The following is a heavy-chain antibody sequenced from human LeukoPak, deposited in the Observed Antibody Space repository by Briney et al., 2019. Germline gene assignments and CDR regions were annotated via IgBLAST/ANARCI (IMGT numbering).Heavy chain of an antibody. Sequence: GGSLRLSCAASGFIFSSYAMTWVRQAPGKGLEWVSAISGSGDSTYYADSVKGRFSISRDNSKNTLYLQMNSLRAEDTAVYYCAKLGDSSGYYLEDYWGQGTLVTVSS. CDR2: ISGSGDST. CDR3: AKLGDSSGYYLEDY. V-gene: IGHV3-23*01. D-gene: IGHD3-22*01. J-gene: IGHJ4*02. CDR1: GFIFSSYA.